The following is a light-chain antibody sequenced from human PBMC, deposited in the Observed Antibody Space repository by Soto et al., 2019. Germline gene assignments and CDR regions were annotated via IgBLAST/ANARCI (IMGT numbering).Light chain of an antibody. J-gene: IGLJ1*01. CDR1: SSDVGAYNL. V-gene: IGLV2-11*01. Sequence: QSALTQPRSVSGSPGQSVTISCTGSSSDVGAYNLVSWFQHHPGKVPKLMIFDVNKRPSGVPDRFSGSKSGSTASLTISGLQAEDEGDYYCCSNAGTYSYVFGTGTKLTVL. CDR2: DVN. CDR3: CSNAGTYSYV.